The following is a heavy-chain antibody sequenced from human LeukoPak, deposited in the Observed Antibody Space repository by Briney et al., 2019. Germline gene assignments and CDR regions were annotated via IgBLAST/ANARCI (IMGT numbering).Heavy chain of an antibody. CDR3: ARSSGYSYGGTYYFDY. V-gene: IGHV3-23*01. Sequence: GGSLRLSCAASGFTFSSYAMSWVRQAPGKGLEWVSAISGSGGSTSYADSVKGRFTISRDNSKNTLYLQMNSLRAEDTAVYYCARSSGYSYGGTYYFDYWGQGTLVTVSS. CDR2: ISGSGGST. CDR1: GFTFSSYA. J-gene: IGHJ4*02. D-gene: IGHD5-18*01.